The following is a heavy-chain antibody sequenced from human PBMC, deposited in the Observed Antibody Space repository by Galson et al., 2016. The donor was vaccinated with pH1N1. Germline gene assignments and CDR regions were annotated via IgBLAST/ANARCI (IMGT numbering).Heavy chain of an antibody. CDR1: GFIFSDYW. D-gene: IGHD1-26*01. CDR3: ATEDYYTSLY. Sequence: SLRLSCAASGFIFSDYWMSWVRQAPGKGLEWVAKINQDGSRKYYVDSMKGRCTIPRDNAENSLSLQMNSLRVEDTALYYCATEDYYTSLYWSQGILVTVSS. V-gene: IGHV3-7*01. J-gene: IGHJ4*02. CDR2: INQDGSRK.